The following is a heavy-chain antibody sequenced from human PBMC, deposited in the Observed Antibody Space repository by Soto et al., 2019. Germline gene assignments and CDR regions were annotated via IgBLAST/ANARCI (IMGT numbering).Heavy chain of an antibody. CDR2: IYYSGGT. D-gene: IGHD3-10*01. V-gene: IGHV4-31*03. J-gene: IGHJ5*01. CDR1: DGFISSGGYY. CDR3: ARVGYSYGSGSYPVPNWFDP. Sequence: PSETLSLTCSVSDGFISSGGYYWSWIRQHPGKGLEWIGYIYYSGGTYYNPSLKSRATISVDTSKNQFSLKLKSVTAADTAVYYCARVGYSYGSGSYPVPNWFDPWGQGTLVTVSS.